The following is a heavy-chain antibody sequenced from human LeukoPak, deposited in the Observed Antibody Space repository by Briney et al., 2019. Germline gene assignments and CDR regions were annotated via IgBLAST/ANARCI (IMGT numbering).Heavy chain of an antibody. J-gene: IGHJ4*02. Sequence: SETLSLSCTVSGGSISSGRYYWNWIRQHPGKGLEWIGFIYYSGSTNYNPSLKSRVIISLDTSENQFSLKLSSVTAADTAVYYCARADYDILTGYYLDYWGQGTLVTVSS. CDR3: ARADYDILTGYYLDY. V-gene: IGHV4-31*03. CDR1: GGSISSGRYY. CDR2: IYYSGST. D-gene: IGHD3-9*01.